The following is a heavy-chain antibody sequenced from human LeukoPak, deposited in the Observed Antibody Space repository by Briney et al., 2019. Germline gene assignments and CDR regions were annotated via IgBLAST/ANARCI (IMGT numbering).Heavy chain of an antibody. Sequence: SETLSLTCTVSGGSISSGSYYWSWIRQPAGKGLEWIGRIYTSGSTNYNLSLKSRVTISVDTSKNQFSLKLSSVTAADTAVYYCARDAMTTVGNYYYYYMDVWGKGTTVTVSS. CDR2: IYTSGST. D-gene: IGHD4-11*01. CDR1: GGSISSGSYY. CDR3: ARDAMTTVGNYYYYYMDV. V-gene: IGHV4-61*02. J-gene: IGHJ6*03.